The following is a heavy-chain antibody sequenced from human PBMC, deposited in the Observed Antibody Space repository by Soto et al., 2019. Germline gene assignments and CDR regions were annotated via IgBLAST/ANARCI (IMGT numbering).Heavy chain of an antibody. Sequence: GGSLRLSCAASGFTFSDYYMSWIRQAPGKGLEWVSYISSSGSTIYHADSVKGRFTISRDNAKNSLYLQMNSLRAEDTAVYYCARIRYYDSGSSINWFDPWGQGTLVTVSS. D-gene: IGHD3-10*01. J-gene: IGHJ5*02. CDR3: ARIRYYDSGSSINWFDP. CDR1: GFTFSDYY. V-gene: IGHV3-11*01. CDR2: ISSSGSTI.